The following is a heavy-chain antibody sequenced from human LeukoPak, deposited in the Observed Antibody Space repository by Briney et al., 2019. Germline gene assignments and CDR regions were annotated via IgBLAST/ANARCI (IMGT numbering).Heavy chain of an antibody. V-gene: IGHV3-33*01. CDR3: ARSGSNDFWSGYNYMDV. CDR1: GFTFSSYG. CDR2: IWYDGSNK. Sequence: PGGSLRLSCAASGFTFSSYGMHWVRQAPGKGLEWVAVIWYDGSNKYYADSVKGRFTISRDNSKNTLYLQMNSLRAEDTAVYYCARSGSNDFWSGYNYMDVWGKGATVAVSS. J-gene: IGHJ6*03. D-gene: IGHD3-3*01.